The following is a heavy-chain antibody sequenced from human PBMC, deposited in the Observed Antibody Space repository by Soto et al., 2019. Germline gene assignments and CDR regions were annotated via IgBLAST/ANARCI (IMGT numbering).Heavy chain of an antibody. D-gene: IGHD5-18*01. J-gene: IGHJ4*02. Sequence: EVQLLESGGGLVKPGGSLRLSCAAFGFTFSNYAMSWVHQAPGKGLEWVSGISGSGGNTYYADSVKGLFTISRDNSKDTLYLEMTSLRAEDTALYYCTKGSGGSLYNYGGGPDNWGQGTLLTVSS. CDR1: GFTFSNYA. V-gene: IGHV3-23*01. CDR3: TKGSGGSLYNYGGGPDN. CDR2: ISGSGGNT.